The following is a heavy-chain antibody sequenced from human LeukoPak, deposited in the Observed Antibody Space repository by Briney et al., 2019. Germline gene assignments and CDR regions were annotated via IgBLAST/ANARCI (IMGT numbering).Heavy chain of an antibody. CDR1: GFTFSFYG. V-gene: IGHV3-30*03. Sequence: QPGRSLRLSCAASGFTFSFYGMHWVRQAPGKGLEWVAAISYDGSNKYYADSVKGRFTISRDNAKNSLYLQMNNLRAEDTAMYFCARDLGYCSSASCYRLNASDIWGQGTMVTVSS. D-gene: IGHD2-2*01. CDR2: ISYDGSNK. J-gene: IGHJ3*02. CDR3: ARDLGYCSSASCYRLNASDI.